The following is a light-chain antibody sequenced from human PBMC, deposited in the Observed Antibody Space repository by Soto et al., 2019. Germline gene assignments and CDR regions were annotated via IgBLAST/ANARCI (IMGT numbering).Light chain of an antibody. CDR1: QSLLDSDDGKIY. CDR2: TLS. V-gene: IGKV2-40*01. Sequence: DIVMTQSPLSLPVTPGEPASISCRSSQSLLDSDDGKIYLDWFLQRPGQSPQLLIYTLSHRASGVPSRFSGSGSETEFSLTIRALQPEDFATYYCQQLSRYPLTFGGGTKVDIK. J-gene: IGKJ4*01. CDR3: QQLSRYPLT.